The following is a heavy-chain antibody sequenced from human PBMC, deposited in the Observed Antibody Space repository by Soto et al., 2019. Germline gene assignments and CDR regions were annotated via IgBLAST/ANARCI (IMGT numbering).Heavy chain of an antibody. Sequence: QVQLVQSGTEVKKPGASVRVSCKASGYTFTSYAMQWVRQAPGQRLEWMGWINAGNGNTKYSQKFQGRVTITRDTSTSTAYMELSSLRSVDTAVYYCARDLAFGLSDYWGQGTLVTVSS. CDR1: GYTFTSYA. J-gene: IGHJ4*02. CDR3: ARDLAFGLSDY. V-gene: IGHV1-3*01. CDR2: INAGNGNT. D-gene: IGHD3-10*01.